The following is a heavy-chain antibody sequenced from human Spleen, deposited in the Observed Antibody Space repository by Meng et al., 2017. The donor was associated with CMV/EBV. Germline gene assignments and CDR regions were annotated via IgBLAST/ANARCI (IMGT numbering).Heavy chain of an antibody. D-gene: IGHD3-10*01. J-gene: IGHJ5*02. V-gene: IGHV1-2*02. CDR1: GYTFTGYY. CDR3: ARVPITDVSP. Sequence: ASVKVSCKASGYTFTGYYMHWVRQAPGQGFEWMGWINPNNGDTNYVQKFQGRVTMTRDTSISTAYMELSRLRSDDTAVYYCARVPITDVSPWGQGTLVTVSS. CDR2: INPNNGDT.